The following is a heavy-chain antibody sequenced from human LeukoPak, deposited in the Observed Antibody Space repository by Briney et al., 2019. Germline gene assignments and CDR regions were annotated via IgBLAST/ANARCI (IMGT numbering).Heavy chain of an antibody. CDR2: ISAYNGNT. D-gene: IGHD3-22*01. J-gene: IGHJ3*02. Sequence: ASGKVSCKASGYTFISYSISWVRQAPGQGREWLGWISAYNGNTNYAQQPQARVTMTTDTATSTAYMELRSLRSDDTAVYYCARDYYDSSGYFDFDAFDIWGQGTMVTVSS. CDR3: ARDYYDSSGYFDFDAFDI. CDR1: GYTFISYS. V-gene: IGHV1-18*01.